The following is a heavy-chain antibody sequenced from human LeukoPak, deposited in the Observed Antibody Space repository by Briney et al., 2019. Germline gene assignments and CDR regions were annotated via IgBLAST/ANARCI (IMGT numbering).Heavy chain of an antibody. D-gene: IGHD3-10*01. CDR2: NYYSGST. J-gene: IGHJ6*03. V-gene: IGHV4-59*01. Sequence: MSSETLSLTCTVPGGSISSYYWSSSRQPPGKGLGRNGYNYYSGSTNSNPSLQSRLNLSVVPSNNQFCLKLRSMTGPGPAVLYCARGRNSMVRGYYYYFMDVWGKGTTVTISS. CDR1: GGSISSYY. CDR3: ARGRNSMVRGYYYYFMDV.